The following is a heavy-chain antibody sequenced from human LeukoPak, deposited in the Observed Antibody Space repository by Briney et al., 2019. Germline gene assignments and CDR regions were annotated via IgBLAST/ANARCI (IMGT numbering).Heavy chain of an antibody. Sequence: QSGGSLRLSCAASRFTFSSYGMHWVRQAPGMGLKWVTSISYDGSTKYYADSVKRRFTISRDNSKSTLYLQMNSLRPEDTAVYYCAKSSTNYYDTSGQIDIWGQGTMVTVSS. D-gene: IGHD3-22*01. V-gene: IGHV3-30*02. CDR2: ISYDGSTK. CDR1: RFTFSSYG. CDR3: AKSSTNYYDTSGQIDI. J-gene: IGHJ3*01.